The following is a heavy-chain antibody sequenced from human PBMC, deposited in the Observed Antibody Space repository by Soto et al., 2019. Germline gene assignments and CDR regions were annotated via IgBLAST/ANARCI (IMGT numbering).Heavy chain of an antibody. Sequence: ETLSLTCTVSGCSISSYYWSWIRQPPGKGLEWIGYIYYSGSSNYNPALKSRGTISVDTSKNQFSLKLSSVTAADTAVYYCAGGYDSSGTDYWGQGTLVTVSS. CDR3: AGGYDSSGTDY. J-gene: IGHJ4*02. CDR2: IYYSGSS. V-gene: IGHV4-59*01. CDR1: GCSISSYY. D-gene: IGHD3-22*01.